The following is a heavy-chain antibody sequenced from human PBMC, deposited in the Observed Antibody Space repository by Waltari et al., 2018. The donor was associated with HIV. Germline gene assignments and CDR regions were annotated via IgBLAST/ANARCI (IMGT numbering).Heavy chain of an antibody. CDR1: GIAGTKHY. V-gene: IGHV3-53*02. J-gene: IGHJ6*02. D-gene: IGHD4-17*01. CDR3: SGPDGDQGTSVTYYGMGV. CDR2: IYRGGDT. Sequence: EVQLVETGGDVIRPGGSLRLSCATSGIAGTKHYMNWVRQAPGKGLEWVSVIYRGGDTKYADSVKGRFLISRDNSKNTVFLQLNRLRVEDTAVYYCSGPDGDQGTSVTYYGMGVWGQGTTVIVSS.